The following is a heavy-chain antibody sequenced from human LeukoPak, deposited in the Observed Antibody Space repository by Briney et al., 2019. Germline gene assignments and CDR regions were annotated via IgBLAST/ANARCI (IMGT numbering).Heavy chain of an antibody. D-gene: IGHD1-26*01. J-gene: IGHJ4*02. V-gene: IGHV5-51*01. CDR3: ARHPPSGSYLGGFDY. Sequence: GESLKISCKGSGYSFTSYWIGWVRQMPGKGLEWMGIIYPGDSDTRYSPSFQGQVTISADKSISTAYLQWSSLKASDTAMYYCARHPPSGSYLGGFDYWGQGTLVTVSS. CDR1: GYSFTSYW. CDR2: IYPGDSDT.